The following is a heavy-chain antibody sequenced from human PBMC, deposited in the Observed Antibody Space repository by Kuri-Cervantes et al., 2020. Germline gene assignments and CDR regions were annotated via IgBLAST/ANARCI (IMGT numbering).Heavy chain of an antibody. Sequence: GESLKISCAASGFTFSGYGMHWVRQAPGKGLEWVAVIWFDGSNKYYADSVKGRFTISRDNSKNTLYLQMNSLRAEDTAVYYCAKDQVGRATMVRGVIITGHYMDVWGKGTTVTVSS. CDR3: AKDQVGRATMVRGVIITGHYMDV. V-gene: IGHV3-30*02. CDR1: GFTFSGYG. CDR2: IWFDGSNK. D-gene: IGHD3-10*01. J-gene: IGHJ6*03.